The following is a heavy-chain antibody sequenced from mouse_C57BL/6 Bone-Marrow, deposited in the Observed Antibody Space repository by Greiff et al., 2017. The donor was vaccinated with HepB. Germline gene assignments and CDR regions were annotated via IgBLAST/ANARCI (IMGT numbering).Heavy chain of an antibody. CDR1: GFTFSSYA. CDR3: TRGGTTVYYFDY. V-gene: IGHV5-9-1*02. D-gene: IGHD1-1*01. Sequence: EVMLVESGEGLVKPGGSLKLSCAASGFTFSSYAMSWVRQTPEERLEWVAYISSGGDYIYYADTVKGRFTISRDNARNTLYLQMSSLKSEDTAMYYCTRGGTTVYYFDYWGQGTTLTVSS. J-gene: IGHJ2*01. CDR2: ISSGGDYI.